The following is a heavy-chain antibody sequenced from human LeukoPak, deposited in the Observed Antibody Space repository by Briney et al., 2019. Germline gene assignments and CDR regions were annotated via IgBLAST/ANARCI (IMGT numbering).Heavy chain of an antibody. CDR3: ARHQGVIGTTNFDS. J-gene: IGHJ4*02. V-gene: IGHV4-39*01. CDR1: GGSISSSSYY. D-gene: IGHD1-7*01. CDR2: IYYSGST. Sequence: SETLSLTCTVSGGSISSSSYYWGWIRQPPGKGLEWIGSIYYSGSTYYNPSLKSRVTISVDTSKNQFSLRLSSVTAADTAVYYCARHQGVIGTTNFDSWGQGTLVTVSS.